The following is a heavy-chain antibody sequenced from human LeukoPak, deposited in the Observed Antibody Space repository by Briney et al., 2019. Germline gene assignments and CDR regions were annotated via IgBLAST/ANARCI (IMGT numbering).Heavy chain of an antibody. V-gene: IGHV4-61*02. CDR1: GGSISSASYY. J-gene: IGHJ4*02. Sequence: SETLSLTCTVSGGSISSASYYWSWIRQPAGKGLEWIGRIYTSGSTNYNPSLKSRVTISVDTSKNQFSLMLSSVTAADTAVYYCAREYSSSDYFDYWGQGTLVTVSS. D-gene: IGHD6-6*01. CDR3: AREYSSSDYFDY. CDR2: IYTSGST.